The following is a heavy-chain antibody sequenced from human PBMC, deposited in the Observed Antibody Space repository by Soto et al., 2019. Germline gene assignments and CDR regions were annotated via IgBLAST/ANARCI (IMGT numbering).Heavy chain of an antibody. V-gene: IGHV3-49*03. J-gene: IGHJ6*03. CDR3: TRDHHGDYEYYYYYYMDV. CDR1: GFTFGDYA. Sequence: PGGSLRLSCTASGFTFGDYAMSWFRQAPGKGLEWVGFIRSKAYGGTTEYAASVKGRFTISRDDSKSIAYLQMNSLKTEDTAVYYCTRDHHGDYEYYYYYYMDVWGKGTTVTVSS. CDR2: IRSKAYGGTT. D-gene: IGHD4-17*01.